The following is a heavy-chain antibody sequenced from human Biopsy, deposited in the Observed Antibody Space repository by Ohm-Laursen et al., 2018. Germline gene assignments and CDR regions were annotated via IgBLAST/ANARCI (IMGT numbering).Heavy chain of an antibody. Sequence: SSVKVSCKASGGAFTNYAINWVRQAPGHGLEWMGGIITVSETAGYAERFQGRVTITADVTTTTAYMDLSGLRSEDTAIYYCARFPLGAYDDSGSYRAVEHWYFDLWGRGTLVTASS. CDR2: IITVSETA. CDR3: ARFPLGAYDDSGSYRAVEHWYFDL. J-gene: IGHJ2*01. V-gene: IGHV1-69*01. CDR1: GGAFTNYA. D-gene: IGHD3-22*01.